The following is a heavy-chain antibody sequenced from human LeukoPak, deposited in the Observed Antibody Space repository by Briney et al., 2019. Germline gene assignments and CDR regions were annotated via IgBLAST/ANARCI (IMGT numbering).Heavy chain of an antibody. CDR3: ARGHYYDSSGDY. CDR2: LYNTGGT. J-gene: IGHJ4*02. CDR1: GVSISSHY. D-gene: IGHD3-22*01. Sequence: PSETLPLTCTVSGVSISSHYWSWIRQPPGKGLEWIGYLYNTGGTNYNPSLKSRVTISVDTSKNQFSLNLSSVTAADTAVYYCARGHYYDSSGDYWGQGTLVTVSS. V-gene: IGHV4-59*11.